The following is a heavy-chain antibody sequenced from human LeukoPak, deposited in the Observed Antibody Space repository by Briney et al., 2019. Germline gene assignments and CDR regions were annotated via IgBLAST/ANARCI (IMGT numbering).Heavy chain of an antibody. Sequence: SETLSLTCTVSGGSISSYYWSWIRQPAGKGVEWIGRIYTSGSTNYNPSLKSRVTISVDKSKNQFSLKLSSVTAADTAVYYCARDLGITIFGVVIKDAFDIWGQGTMVTVSS. CDR1: GGSISSYY. CDR3: ARDLGITIFGVVIKDAFDI. J-gene: IGHJ3*02. D-gene: IGHD3-3*01. CDR2: IYTSGST. V-gene: IGHV4-4*07.